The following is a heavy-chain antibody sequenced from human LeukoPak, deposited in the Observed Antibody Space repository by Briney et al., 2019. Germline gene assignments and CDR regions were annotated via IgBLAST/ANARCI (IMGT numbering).Heavy chain of an antibody. J-gene: IGHJ6*03. CDR2: IIPIFGTA. V-gene: IGHV1-69*06. CDR1: GGTFSSYA. D-gene: IGHD6-19*01. CDR3: ASERGIAVAGIDYYYMDV. Sequence: SVKVSCKASGGTFSSYAISWVRQAPGQGLEWMGGIIPIFGTANYAQKFQGRVTITADKSTSTAYMELSSLRSEDTAVYYCASERGIAVAGIDYYYMDVWGKGTTVTVSS.